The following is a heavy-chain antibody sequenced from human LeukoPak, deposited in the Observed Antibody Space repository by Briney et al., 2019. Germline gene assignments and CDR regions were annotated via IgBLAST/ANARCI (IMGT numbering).Heavy chain of an antibody. J-gene: IGHJ4*02. CDR1: GFTFSSYS. CDR3: ARVVGYCSSTSCYGYFDY. V-gene: IGHV3-21*01. CDR2: ISSSSSYI. D-gene: IGHD2-2*01. Sequence: GGSLRLSCAASGFTFSSYSMNWFRQAPGKGLEWVSSISSSSSYIYYADSVKGRFTISRDNAKNSLYLQMNSLRAEDTAVYYCARVVGYCSSTSCYGYFDYWGQGTLVTVSS.